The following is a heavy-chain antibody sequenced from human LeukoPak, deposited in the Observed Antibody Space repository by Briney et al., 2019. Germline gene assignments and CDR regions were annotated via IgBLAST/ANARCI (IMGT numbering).Heavy chain of an antibody. Sequence: GASVKVSCKASGYTFTGYYMHWVRQAPGQGLEWMGRINPNSGGTNYAQKFQGRVTMTRDTSTSTAYMELRSLRSDDTAVYYCARAKAEVPAAMAYWGQGTLVTVSS. CDR2: INPNSGGT. CDR3: ARAKAEVPAAMAY. CDR1: GYTFTGYY. V-gene: IGHV1-2*06. J-gene: IGHJ4*02. D-gene: IGHD2-2*01.